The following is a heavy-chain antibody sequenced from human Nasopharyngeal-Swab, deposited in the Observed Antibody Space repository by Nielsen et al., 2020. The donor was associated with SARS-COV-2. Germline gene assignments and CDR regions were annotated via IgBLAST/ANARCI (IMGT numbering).Heavy chain of an antibody. Sequence: GGSLRLSCTASGFTFGDYTMSWVRQAPGQGLEWVGFFTSKAYGGTTEYAASVKGRFTISRDDSKSIAYLQMNTLKTEDTAVYYCTRQTSYYGSSGTLYFDYMDVWGKGTTVTVSS. D-gene: IGHD3-22*01. V-gene: IGHV3-49*04. J-gene: IGHJ6*03. CDR1: GFTFGDYT. CDR2: FTSKAYGGTT. CDR3: TRQTSYYGSSGTLYFDYMDV.